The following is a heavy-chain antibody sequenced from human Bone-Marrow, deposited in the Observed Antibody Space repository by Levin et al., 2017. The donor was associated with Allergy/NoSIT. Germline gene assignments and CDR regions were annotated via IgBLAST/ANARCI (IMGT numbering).Heavy chain of an antibody. J-gene: IGHJ4*02. CDR3: ARDPARGYYDSSGYSGDH. Sequence: PGGSLRLSCAASGFTFRHYTMNWVRQAPGKGLEWVSCITSSGDSTYYADSVKGRFTISRDNAKNSLYLQLNRLRDEDTAMYYCARDPARGYYDSSGYSGDHWGQGTLDTVSS. CDR1: GFTFRHYT. V-gene: IGHV3-48*02. D-gene: IGHD3-22*01. CDR2: ITSSGDST.